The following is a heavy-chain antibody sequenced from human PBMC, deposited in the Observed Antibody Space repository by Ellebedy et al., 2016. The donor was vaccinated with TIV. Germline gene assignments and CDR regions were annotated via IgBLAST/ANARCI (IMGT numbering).Heavy chain of an antibody. Sequence: GESLKISCAVSGFTFSTSWMSWVRQAPGQGLEWVANMNGDGNERYYVDSVEGRFTISRDNTRNSLYLQMNSLRADDTAVYYCTKDGSGTMNFWGQGNLVTVSS. D-gene: IGHD1-1*01. CDR2: MNGDGNER. J-gene: IGHJ4*02. CDR1: GFTFSTSW. CDR3: TKDGSGTMNF. V-gene: IGHV3-7*01.